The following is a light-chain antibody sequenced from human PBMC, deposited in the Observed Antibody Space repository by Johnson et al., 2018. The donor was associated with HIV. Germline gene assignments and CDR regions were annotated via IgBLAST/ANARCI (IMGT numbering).Light chain of an antibody. CDR2: DNN. CDR1: SSNIGNNY. CDR3: GTWDSSLSAEV. V-gene: IGLV1-51*01. J-gene: IGLJ1*01. Sequence: QPVLTQPPSVSAAPGQKVTISCSGSSSNIGNNYVSWYQQVPGAAPKLLIYDNNKLPPGIPNRFSGSKSGPSATLGITGLQLGDEADYYCGTWDSSLSAEVFGTGTKVTVL.